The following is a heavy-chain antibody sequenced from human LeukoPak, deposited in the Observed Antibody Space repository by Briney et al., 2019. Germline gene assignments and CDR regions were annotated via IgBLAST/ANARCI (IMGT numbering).Heavy chain of an antibody. J-gene: IGHJ6*03. Sequence: GASVKVSCKASGGTFSTYSVSWVRQAPGQRLEWMGGIIPIFGTANYAQKFQGRVTITADESTSTAYMELSSLRSEDTAVYYCGGGEEVPPYSRYYMDVWGKGTTVTVSS. CDR1: GGTFSTYS. CDR2: IIPIFGTA. V-gene: IGHV1-69*13. CDR3: GGGEEVPPYSRYYMDV. D-gene: IGHD3-10*01.